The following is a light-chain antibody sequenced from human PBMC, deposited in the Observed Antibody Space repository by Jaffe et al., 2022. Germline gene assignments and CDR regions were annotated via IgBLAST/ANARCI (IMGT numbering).Light chain of an antibody. J-gene: IGKJ2*01. V-gene: IGKV1-5*03. CDR2: KAS. CDR3: QQYNSYPYP. Sequence: DIQMTQSPSTLSASVGDRVTITCRASQSISSWLAWYQQKPGKAPKLLIYKASSLESGVPSRFSGSGSGTEFTLTISSLQPDDFATYYCQQYNSYPYPFGQGTKLEIK. CDR1: QSISSW.